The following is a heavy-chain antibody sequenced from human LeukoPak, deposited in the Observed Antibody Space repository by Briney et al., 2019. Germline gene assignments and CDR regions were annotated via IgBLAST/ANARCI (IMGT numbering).Heavy chain of an antibody. Sequence: GGSLRLSCAASGFSFSSYAMTWARQAPVKGLEWVSAISGDGTRTHYADSVKGRFTISRDNSKDTLYLQMSSLSAEDTAVYYCATPGESANYLYYFDYWGQGAQVTVSS. J-gene: IGHJ4*02. CDR1: GFSFSSYA. D-gene: IGHD4/OR15-4a*01. V-gene: IGHV3-23*01. CDR2: ISGDGTRT. CDR3: ATPGESANYLYYFDY.